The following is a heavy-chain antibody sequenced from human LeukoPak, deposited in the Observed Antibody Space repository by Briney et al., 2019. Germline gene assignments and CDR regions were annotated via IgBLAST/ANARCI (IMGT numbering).Heavy chain of an antibody. Sequence: GGSLRLSCAASGFTFSSYSMNWVRQAPGKGLEWVSSISSSSSYIYYADSVKGRFTISRDNATNSLYLQMNSLRAGDTAVYYCARDTYGSGSYYNAPLDYWGQGTLVTVSS. CDR2: ISSSSSYI. J-gene: IGHJ4*02. CDR1: GFTFSSYS. CDR3: ARDTYGSGSYYNAPLDY. V-gene: IGHV3-21*01. D-gene: IGHD3-10*01.